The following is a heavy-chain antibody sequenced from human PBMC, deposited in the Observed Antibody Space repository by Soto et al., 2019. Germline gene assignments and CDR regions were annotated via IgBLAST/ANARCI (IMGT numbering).Heavy chain of an antibody. D-gene: IGHD3-16*01. CDR3: SMDLYVCSSRFDY. CDR1: GFTFSNNG. CDR2: ISSDGSKK. V-gene: IGHV3-30*03. J-gene: IGHJ4*02. Sequence: QVQLVESGGGVVQPGRSLRLSSVASGFTFSNNGIHWVRQGPGKGLEWVAVISSDGSKKYYAESVKGRFTISRDNSKNTPDLQINSLRADDTAVYYCSMDLYVCSSRFDYWGQGTLVTVSS.